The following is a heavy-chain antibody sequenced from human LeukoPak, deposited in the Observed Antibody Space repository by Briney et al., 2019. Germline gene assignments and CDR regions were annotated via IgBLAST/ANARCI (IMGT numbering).Heavy chain of an antibody. CDR3: ATNPYSDEELDYFDY. D-gene: IGHD2-15*01. J-gene: IGHJ4*02. CDR1: GFTFDNYA. CDR2: ISGNGGST. V-gene: IGHV3-23*01. Sequence: PGGSLRLSCAASGFTFDNYAMSWVRQAPGKGLDWVSSISGNGGSTHYADSVKGRFTISRDNSKNTLYLQMNSLRAEDTAVYYCATNPYSDEELDYFDYWGQGTLVTVSS.